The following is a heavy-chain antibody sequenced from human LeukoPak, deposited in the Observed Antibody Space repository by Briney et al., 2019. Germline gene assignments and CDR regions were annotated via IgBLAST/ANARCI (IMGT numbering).Heavy chain of an antibody. CDR1: GFTFSNNW. V-gene: IGHV3-74*01. J-gene: IGHJ4*02. Sequence: GESLGLSCAASGFTFSNNWMHWVRQAPGKGLVWVSRINGDGSITDYADAVKGRLTISRDNARNMLYLQMNSLGAEDTAVYYCARGIYGDSVAFDHWGQGTLVTVSS. CDR2: INGDGSIT. D-gene: IGHD4-17*01. CDR3: ARGIYGDSVAFDH.